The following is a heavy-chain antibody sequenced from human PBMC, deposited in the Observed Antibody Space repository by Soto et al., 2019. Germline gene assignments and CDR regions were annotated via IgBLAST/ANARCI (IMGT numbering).Heavy chain of an antibody. J-gene: IGHJ4*02. D-gene: IGHD3-10*01. Sequence: SSETLSLTCTVSGGSVSSGSYYWSWIRQPPGKGLEWIGYIYYSGSTNYNPSLKSRVTISVDTSKNQFSLKLSSVTAADTAVYYCATTEKGSYFDYWGQGTLVTVSS. CDR3: ATTEKGSYFDY. CDR2: IYYSGST. CDR1: GGSVSSGSYY. V-gene: IGHV4-61*01.